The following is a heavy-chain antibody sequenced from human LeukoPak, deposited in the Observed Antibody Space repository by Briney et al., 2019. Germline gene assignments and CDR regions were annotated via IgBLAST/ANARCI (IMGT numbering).Heavy chain of an antibody. CDR3: ARDLIVPDAMTGSGSYSTDY. CDR1: GGSISSYY. D-gene: IGHD3-10*01. Sequence: SETLSLTCTVSGGSISSYYWNWIRQPPGKGLEWIGYIYYSGSPNYNPSLKSRVTMSVDTSKNQFSLKLSSVTAADTAVYYCARDLIVPDAMTGSGSYSTDYWGQGTLATVSS. V-gene: IGHV4-59*12. CDR2: IYYSGSP. J-gene: IGHJ4*02.